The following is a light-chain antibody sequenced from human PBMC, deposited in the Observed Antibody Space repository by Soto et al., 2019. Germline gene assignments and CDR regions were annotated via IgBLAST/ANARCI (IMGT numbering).Light chain of an antibody. CDR3: AEWDDNLNGHG. V-gene: IGLV1-44*01. Sequence: QSALTQPPSASGTPGQTVTISCSGSSSNIGTSSVHWYKHLPGTAPKPLIYTNDQRPSGVPDRFSGSKSGTPASLAISGLQSEVEADYYCAEWDDNLNGHGFGAGTKVTGL. CDR2: TND. CDR1: SSNIGTSS. J-gene: IGLJ1*01.